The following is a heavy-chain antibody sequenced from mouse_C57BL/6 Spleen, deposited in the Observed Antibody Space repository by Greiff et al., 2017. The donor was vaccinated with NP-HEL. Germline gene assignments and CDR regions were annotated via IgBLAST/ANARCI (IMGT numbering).Heavy chain of an antibody. V-gene: IGHV5-16*01. CDR1: GFTFSDYY. D-gene: IGHD1-1*01. CDR2: INYDGSST. J-gene: IGHJ1*03. Sequence: EVQLQESEGGLVQPGSSMKLSCTASGFTFSDYYMAWVRQVPEKGLEWVANINYDGSSTYYLDSLKSRFIISRDNAKNILYLQMSSLKSEDTATYYCARGYLLRGYFDVWGTGTTVTVSS. CDR3: ARGYLLRGYFDV.